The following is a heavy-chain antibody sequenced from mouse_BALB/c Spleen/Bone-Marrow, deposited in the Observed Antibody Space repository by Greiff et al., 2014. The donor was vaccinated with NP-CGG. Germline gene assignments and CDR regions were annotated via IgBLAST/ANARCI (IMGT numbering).Heavy chain of an antibody. CDR1: GFTFSSYG. V-gene: IGHV5-6*02. CDR3: ARHDYDEENFDY. CDR2: ISIGGSYT. Sequence: DVMLVESGGDLVKPGGSLKLSCAASGFTFSSYGMSWVRQTPDKRLEWVATISIGGSYTYYTDSVKGRFTISRDNAKNTLYLQMSSLKSEDTAMYYCARHDYDEENFDYWGQGTTLTVSS. J-gene: IGHJ2*01. D-gene: IGHD2-4*01.